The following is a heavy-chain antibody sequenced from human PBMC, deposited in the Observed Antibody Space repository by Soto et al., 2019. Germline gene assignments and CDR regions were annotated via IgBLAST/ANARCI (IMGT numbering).Heavy chain of an antibody. CDR1: GYSFTSYW. J-gene: IGHJ6*02. Sequence: GESLKISCKGSGYSFTSYWIGWVRQMPGKGLEWMGIIYPGDSDTRYSPSFQGQVTISADKSISTAYLQWSSLKASDTAMYYCARHKGVVPAADYYYGMDVWGQGTTVTVSS. CDR2: IYPGDSDT. CDR3: ARHKGVVPAADYYYGMDV. D-gene: IGHD2-2*01. V-gene: IGHV5-51*01.